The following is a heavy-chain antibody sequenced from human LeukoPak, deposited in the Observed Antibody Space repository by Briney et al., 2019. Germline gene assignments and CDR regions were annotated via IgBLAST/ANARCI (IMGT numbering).Heavy chain of an antibody. CDR3: ARDVDTSMAYYFDC. V-gene: IGHV1-18*01. D-gene: IGHD5-18*01. Sequence: GASVNVSCKASGYTFTSYGISWVRQAPGQELEWMGWISAYNGNTNYAQRVQGRVTMTTDTSTSTAYMELRSLRSDDTAVYYCARDVDTSMAYYFDCWGQGTLVTVSS. CDR1: GYTFTSYG. CDR2: ISAYNGNT. J-gene: IGHJ4*02.